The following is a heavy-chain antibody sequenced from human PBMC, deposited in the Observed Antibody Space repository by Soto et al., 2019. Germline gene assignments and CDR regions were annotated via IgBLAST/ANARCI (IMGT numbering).Heavy chain of an antibody. CDR1: GSAISSGSYY. CDR3: ARHRITILGTPPYNWFDP. J-gene: IGHJ5*02. Sequence: PAETLSLTVTVAGSAISSGSYYWDWNRQPPGKGLEWIGSIYYSGSTYYNPSLKSRVTISVDTSKNQFSLKPSSVTAADTALYYCARHRITILGTPPYNWFDPWGQGTLVTVSS. CDR2: IYYSGST. D-gene: IGHD3-3*01. V-gene: IGHV4-39*01.